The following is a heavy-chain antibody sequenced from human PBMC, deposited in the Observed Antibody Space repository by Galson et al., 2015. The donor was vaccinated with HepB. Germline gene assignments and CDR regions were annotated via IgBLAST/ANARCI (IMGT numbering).Heavy chain of an antibody. CDR3: ARDVSWYTNSYDAFDV. D-gene: IGHD1-14*01. Sequence: SLRLSCAASGFTFSDYVMHWVRQAPGKGLEWVAVISEDGNNKFYRDSVKGRFTISRDNSKNTLYLHMNSLRAEDTAVYYCARDVSWYTNSYDAFDVWGQGTMVTVS. V-gene: IGHV3-30*04. CDR1: GFTFSDYV. CDR2: ISEDGNNK. J-gene: IGHJ3*01.